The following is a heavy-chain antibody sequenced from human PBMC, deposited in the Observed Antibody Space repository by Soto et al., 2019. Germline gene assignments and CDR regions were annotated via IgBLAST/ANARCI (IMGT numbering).Heavy chain of an antibody. CDR1: GCNVSSFA. Sequence: EVQLLESGGGLVQPGGSRRLSCAGSGCNVSSFAMTWVRQAPGKGLEWVATISGSGGSRFYAASVKGRFTLTRDNSKDTVYLQMNSLRVEDTAFYYCAKEGTAEWIHYYYPTDVWGRGTPVTDSS. CDR2: ISGSGGSR. V-gene: IGHV3-23*01. J-gene: IGHJ6*02. D-gene: IGHD5-18*01. CDR3: AKEGTAEWIHYYYPTDV.